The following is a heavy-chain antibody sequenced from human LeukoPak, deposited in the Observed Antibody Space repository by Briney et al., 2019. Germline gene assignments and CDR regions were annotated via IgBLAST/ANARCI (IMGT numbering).Heavy chain of an antibody. Sequence: GGSLRLSCAASGFSFSSYAMSWVRQAPGKGLEWVSAISSSGANTYYADSVKGRFTISRDNSKNTLYLQMNSLRAEDTAVYYCATRTMGSYYDYWGQGTLVTVSS. V-gene: IGHV3-23*01. CDR3: ATRTMGSYYDY. J-gene: IGHJ4*02. D-gene: IGHD3-10*01. CDR1: GFSFSSYA. CDR2: ISSSGANT.